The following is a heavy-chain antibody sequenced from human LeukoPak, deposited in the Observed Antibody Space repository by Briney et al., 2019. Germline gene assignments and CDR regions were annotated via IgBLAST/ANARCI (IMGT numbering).Heavy chain of an antibody. CDR2: INWNGGST. CDR3: ARDQYSGYDYSGLDY. D-gene: IGHD5-12*01. Sequence: GGSLRLSCAASGFSTSTYSMGWVRQAPGKGLEWVSGINWNGGSTGYADSVKGRFTISRDNAKNSLYLQMNSLRAEDTALYYCARDQYSGYDYSGLDYWGQGTLVTVSS. V-gene: IGHV3-20*04. J-gene: IGHJ4*02. CDR1: GFSTSTYS.